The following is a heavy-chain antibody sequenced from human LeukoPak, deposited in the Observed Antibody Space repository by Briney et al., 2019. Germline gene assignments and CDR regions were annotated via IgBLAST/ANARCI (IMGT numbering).Heavy chain of an antibody. CDR2: ISGSGGST. D-gene: IGHD3-22*01. V-gene: IGHV3-23*01. J-gene: IGHJ4*02. Sequence: PGGSLRLSCAASGFTFSSYAMSWVRQAPGKGLEWVSAISGSGGSTYYADSVKGRFTISRDNSKNTLYLQMNSLRAEDTAVYYCARVEQHYYDSSGYYYSDYWGQGTLVTVSS. CDR3: ARVEQHYYDSSGYYYSDY. CDR1: GFTFSSYA.